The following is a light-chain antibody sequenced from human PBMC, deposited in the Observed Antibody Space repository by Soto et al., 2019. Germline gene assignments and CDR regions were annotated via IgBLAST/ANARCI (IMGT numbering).Light chain of an antibody. CDR2: GAS. CDR3: QQYNNWPPAT. J-gene: IGKJ4*01. CDR1: QSVSSN. V-gene: IGKV3-15*01. Sequence: EIVMTQSRATLSVSPGERATLSCSASQSVSSNLAWYQQKPGQAPRLLIYGASTRATGIPARFSGSGSGTEFTLTISSLQSEDFAVYYCQQYNNWPPATFGGGTKVEIK.